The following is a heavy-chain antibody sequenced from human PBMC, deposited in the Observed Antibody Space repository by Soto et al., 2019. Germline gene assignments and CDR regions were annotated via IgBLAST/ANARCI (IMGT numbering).Heavy chain of an antibody. V-gene: IGHV4-59*01. Sequence: SETLSLTCTVSGGSISIYYWSWIRQPPGKGLERIGYIYYNGSTNYSPSLKSRVTISVDTSKSQFSLKLSSVTAADTAVYYCARGDGYCSTTTCYNWFDPWGQGTLVTVSS. J-gene: IGHJ5*02. CDR1: GGSISIYY. CDR2: IYYNGST. CDR3: ARGDGYCSTTTCYNWFDP. D-gene: IGHD2-2*01.